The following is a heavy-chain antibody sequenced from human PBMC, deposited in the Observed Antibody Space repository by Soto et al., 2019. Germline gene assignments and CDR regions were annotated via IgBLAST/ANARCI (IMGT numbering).Heavy chain of an antibody. CDR2: ISYDGINK. CDR1: GFIFSTYA. J-gene: IGHJ6*02. Sequence: GGSLRLSCAASGFIFSTYAMHWVRQAPGKGLEWVAVISYDGINKFYADSVKGRFTIARDNSKNTLYLQMNSLRAEDTAVYYCARDRYYYGMDVWGQGTTVTVSS. CDR3: ARDRYYYGMDV. V-gene: IGHV3-30-3*01.